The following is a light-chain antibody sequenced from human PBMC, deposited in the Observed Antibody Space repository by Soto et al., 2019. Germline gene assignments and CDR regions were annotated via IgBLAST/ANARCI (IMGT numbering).Light chain of an antibody. CDR3: QQYKNWPPWT. V-gene: IGKV3-15*01. Sequence: EIIMTQSPATLSVSPGERATLSCKASQRIGSNLAWYQQKPGQAPRLLIYGASSRATGFPARFSGSGSGTEFTLTISRLQSEDFAVYYCQQYKNWPPWTFGQGTKVEMK. J-gene: IGKJ1*01. CDR1: QRIGSN. CDR2: GAS.